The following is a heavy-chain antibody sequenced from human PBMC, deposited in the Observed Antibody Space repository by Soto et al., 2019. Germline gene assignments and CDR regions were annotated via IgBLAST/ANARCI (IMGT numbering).Heavy chain of an antibody. CDR3: ASHFPGHCSTTTCYGAGDY. V-gene: IGHV1-69*02. Sequence: QVQLVQSGAEVKKPGSSVKVSCKASGDSFSSYSVIWVRQAPGQGLKWMGTIIPSFTLTNYAQRFQGRVTITADRSTYTVYMQLNSLRSDDTAVYYCASHFPGHCSTTTCYGAGDYWGQGTRVTVSS. CDR2: IIPSFTLT. CDR1: GDSFSSYS. J-gene: IGHJ4*02. D-gene: IGHD2-2*01.